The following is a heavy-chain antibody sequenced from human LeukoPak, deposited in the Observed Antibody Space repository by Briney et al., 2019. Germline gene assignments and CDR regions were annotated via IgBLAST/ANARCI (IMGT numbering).Heavy chain of an antibody. CDR2: INSDGNST. Sequence: GGSLRLSCAASGFTFSNHWMHGVRQAPGKALVWVSRINSDGNSTSYADSVKGRFTISRDNANNTLYLEMNSVRAEDTAVYYCARLPYRTGTIDHWGQGTLVTVSS. CDR3: ARLPYRTGTIDH. J-gene: IGHJ4*02. CDR1: GFTFSNHW. V-gene: IGHV3-74*01. D-gene: IGHD3-16*02.